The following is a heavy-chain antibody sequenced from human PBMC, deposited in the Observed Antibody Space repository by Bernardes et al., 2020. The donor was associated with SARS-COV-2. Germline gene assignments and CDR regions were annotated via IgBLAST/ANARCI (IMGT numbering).Heavy chain of an antibody. CDR2: MNVRTYSR. V-gene: IGHV1-46*03. Sequence: ASVKVSCKASGYSFTDFYIHWVRQAPGHAPEWMGIMNVRTYSRTYSETFQHRIAMARDTSTSTVYMELKSLTSDDTAVYYCARGGLTSEYAWGSCDSWGQGTLVTVSS. CDR1: GYSFTDFY. J-gene: IGHJ4*02. D-gene: IGHD3-16*01. CDR3: ARGGLTSEYAWGSCDS.